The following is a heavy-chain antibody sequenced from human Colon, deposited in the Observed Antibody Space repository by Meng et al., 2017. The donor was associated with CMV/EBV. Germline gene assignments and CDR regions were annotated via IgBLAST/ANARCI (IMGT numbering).Heavy chain of an antibody. D-gene: IGHD1-26*01. CDR2: IKNDGSEK. Sequence: SLRLSCSDLTFSLSDFWMNWVRLTPGKGLEWVANIKNDGSEKYYVDSVKGRFTISRDNAKNSVYLQMNSLRADDTGVYYCFAGHHSGTWGQGILVTVSS. V-gene: IGHV3-7*01. J-gene: IGHJ5*02. CDR3: FAGHHSGT. CDR1: TFSLSDFW.